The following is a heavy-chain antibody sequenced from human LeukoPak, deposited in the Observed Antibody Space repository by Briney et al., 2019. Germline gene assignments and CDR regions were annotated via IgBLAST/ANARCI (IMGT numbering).Heavy chain of an antibody. V-gene: IGHV4-59*08. J-gene: IGHJ6*03. CDR1: GDSITKHY. D-gene: IGHD3-10*01. Sequence: SETLSLTCTVSGDSITKHYWSWIRQPPGKGLEWIGYIYYSGITNYNPSLKSRVTISVATSKNQFSLRLSSVTAADTAVYYCCSGSGSYYYMDVWGKGTTVTVSS. CDR2: IYYSGIT. CDR3: CSGSGSYYYMDV.